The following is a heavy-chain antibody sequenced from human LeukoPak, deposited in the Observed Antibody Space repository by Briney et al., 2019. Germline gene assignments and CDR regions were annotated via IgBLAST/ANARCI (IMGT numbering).Heavy chain of an antibody. CDR2: INTNTGNP. V-gene: IGHV7-4-1*02. CDR1: GGTFSSYA. J-gene: IGHJ4*02. Sequence: AASVKVSCKASGGTFSSYAISWVRQAPGQGLEWMGWINTNTGNPTYAQGFTGRFVFSLDTSVSTAYLQISSLKAEDTAVYYCASGYCSGGSCYGIDYWGQGTLVTASS. CDR3: ASGYCSGGSCYGIDY. D-gene: IGHD2-15*01.